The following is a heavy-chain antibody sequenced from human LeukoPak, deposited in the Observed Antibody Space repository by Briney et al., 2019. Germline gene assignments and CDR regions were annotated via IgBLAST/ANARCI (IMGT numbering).Heavy chain of an antibody. CDR2: ISHTGGSP. D-gene: IGHD4-17*01. Sequence: GGTLRLSCSASGITFSSYGMSWVRQVPGKGLEWVSSISHTGGSPYYADSVKGRFTVSRDNSKNTLYLQMNSLRAEDTAVYYCARAGDYGDPYYYYYYMDVWGKGTTVTVSS. CDR3: ARAGDYGDPYYYYYYMDV. V-gene: IGHV3-23*01. J-gene: IGHJ6*03. CDR1: GITFSSYG.